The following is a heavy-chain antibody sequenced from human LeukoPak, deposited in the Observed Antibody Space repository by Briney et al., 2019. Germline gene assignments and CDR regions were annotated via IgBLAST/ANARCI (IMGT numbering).Heavy chain of an antibody. J-gene: IGHJ4*02. Sequence: GRSLRLSCAASGFTFSSYAMHWVRQAPGKGLEWVAVISYDGSNKYYADSVKGRFTISRDNSKNTLYLQMSSLRAEDTAVYYCARDLRIPFDYWGQGTLVTVSS. CDR2: ISYDGSNK. CDR3: ARDLRIPFDY. CDR1: GFTFSSYA. V-gene: IGHV3-30-3*01.